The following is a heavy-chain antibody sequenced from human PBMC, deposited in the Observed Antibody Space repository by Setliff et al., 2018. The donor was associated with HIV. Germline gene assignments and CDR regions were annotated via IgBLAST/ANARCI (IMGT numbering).Heavy chain of an antibody. J-gene: IGHJ4*02. V-gene: IGHV4-59*11. CDR1: GDSINSHY. Sequence: PSETLSLTCTASGDSINSHYWSWIRQPPGKGLEWIGFTYYSGGTIYNPSLKSRVTISVDTSKNHFSLNLTSVTAADTAIYYCARNGVGDAPFDSWGQGTLVTVSS. D-gene: IGHD3-3*01. CDR2: TYYSGGT. CDR3: ARNGVGDAPFDS.